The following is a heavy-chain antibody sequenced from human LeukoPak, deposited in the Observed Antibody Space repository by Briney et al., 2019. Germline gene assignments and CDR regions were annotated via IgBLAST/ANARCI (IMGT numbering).Heavy chain of an antibody. CDR1: GYTFTGYY. V-gene: IGHV1-8*03. CDR3: ASSITGTTYDY. Sequence: GASVKVSCKASGYTFTGYYMHWVRQAPGQGLEWMGWMNPNSGNTGYAQKFQGRVTITRNTSISTAYMELSSLRSEDTAVYYCASSITGTTYDYWGQGTLVTVSS. D-gene: IGHD1-20*01. J-gene: IGHJ4*02. CDR2: MNPNSGNT.